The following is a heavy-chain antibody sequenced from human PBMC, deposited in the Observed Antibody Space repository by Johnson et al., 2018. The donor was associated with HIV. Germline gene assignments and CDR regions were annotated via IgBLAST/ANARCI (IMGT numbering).Heavy chain of an antibody. V-gene: IGHV3-30*09. CDR2: ISYDGSNK. Sequence: VQLVESGGGLVQPGGSLRLSCAASGFTFSSYAMHWVRQAPGKGLEWVAVISYDGSNKYYADSVKGRSAISRDNSKNTFYLQMNTVRAEDTAVYYCARDGGYGYCAFELWGQGTVVSVSS. CDR1: GFTFSSYA. J-gene: IGHJ3*01. CDR3: ARDGGYGYCAFEL. D-gene: IGHD5-18*01.